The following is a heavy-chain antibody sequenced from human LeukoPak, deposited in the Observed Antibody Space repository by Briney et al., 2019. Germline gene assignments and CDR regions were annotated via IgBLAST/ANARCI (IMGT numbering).Heavy chain of an antibody. CDR3: ARGRRGWYVPLDY. CDR1: AFTLSSYA. CDR2: ISYDGSNK. Sequence: GRSLRLSCAASAFTLSSYAMHWVRQAPGKGLEWVAVISYDGSNKYYADSVKGRFTISRDNSKNTLYLQMNSLRAEDTAVYYCARGRRGWYVPLDYWGQGTQVTVSS. J-gene: IGHJ4*02. V-gene: IGHV3-30*04. D-gene: IGHD6-19*01.